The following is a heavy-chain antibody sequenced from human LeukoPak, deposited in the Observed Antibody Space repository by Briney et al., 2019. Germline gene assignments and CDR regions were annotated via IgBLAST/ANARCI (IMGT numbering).Heavy chain of an antibody. CDR2: ISSSGSTI. CDR3: ARSGGLYYYYGMDV. CDR1: GFTFSDYY. V-gene: IGHV3-11*04. D-gene: IGHD2-15*01. Sequence: GGSLRLSCAASGFTFSDYYMSWIRQAPGKGLEWASYISSSGSTIYYADSVKGRFTISRDNAKNSLYLQMNSLRAEDTAAYYCARSGGLYYYYGMDVWGQGTTVTVSS. J-gene: IGHJ6*02.